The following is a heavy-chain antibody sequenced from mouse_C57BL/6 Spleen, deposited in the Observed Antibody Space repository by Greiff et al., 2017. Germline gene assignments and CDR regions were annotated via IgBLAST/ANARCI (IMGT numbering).Heavy chain of an antibody. CDR1: GYTFTDYY. J-gene: IGHJ1*03. D-gene: IGHD2-5*01. Sequence: QVHVKQSGAELVRPGASVKLSCKASGYTFTDYYINWVKQRPGQGLEWIARIYPGSGNTYYNEKFKGKATLTAEKSSSTAYMQLSSLTSEDSAVYFCARGLYSNYVGYFDVWGTGTTVTVSS. CDR3: ARGLYSNYVGYFDV. CDR2: IYPGSGNT. V-gene: IGHV1-76*01.